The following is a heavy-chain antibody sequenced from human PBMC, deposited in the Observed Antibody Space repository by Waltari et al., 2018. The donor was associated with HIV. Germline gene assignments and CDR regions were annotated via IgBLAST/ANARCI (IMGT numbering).Heavy chain of an antibody. CDR1: GSTASGHF. CDR3: ARDRRGVVAGNDYFDI. J-gene: IGHJ2*01. D-gene: IGHD6-19*01. V-gene: IGHV3-66*02. CDR2: IYSGFNT. Sequence: EVQLVESGGGLVQPGGSLRLSCAVPGSTASGHFFSWVRQAPGMGLKWVSAIYSGFNTYYTDSVKGRFTISRDDSNNTVYLQMNSLRGNDSAVYYSARDRRGVVAGNDYFDIWGRGTLVTVAS.